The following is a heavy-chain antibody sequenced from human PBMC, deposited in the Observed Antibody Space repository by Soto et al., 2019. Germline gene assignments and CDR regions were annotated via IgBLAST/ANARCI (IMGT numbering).Heavy chain of an antibody. J-gene: IGHJ5*02. D-gene: IGHD2-15*01. CDR1: GFTFSSYA. Sequence: EVQLLESGGGLVQPGGSLRLSCAASGFTFSSYAMSWVRQAPGKGLEWVSTFTSDGATYYADSVKARFTISRDNSKNTLFLQTNSLRAEDTGLDYCAKVSRDGSQVAWGQGTLVTVSS. V-gene: IGHV3-23*01. CDR3: AKVSRDGSQVA. CDR2: FTSDGAT.